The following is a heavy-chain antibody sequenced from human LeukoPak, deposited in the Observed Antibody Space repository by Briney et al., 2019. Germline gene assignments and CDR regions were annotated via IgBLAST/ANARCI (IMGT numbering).Heavy chain of an antibody. Sequence: RGESLKISCKGSGYSFTTYWIAWVRQMPGKGLEWMGVIYPGDSDTRYSPSFQGQVTISADKSISTAYLQWSSLKASDTAMYYCARPIAFWSGSILSYYFDYWGQGTLVTVSS. D-gene: IGHD3-3*01. CDR1: GYSFTTYW. CDR3: ARPIAFWSGSILSYYFDY. CDR2: IYPGDSDT. J-gene: IGHJ4*02. V-gene: IGHV5-51*01.